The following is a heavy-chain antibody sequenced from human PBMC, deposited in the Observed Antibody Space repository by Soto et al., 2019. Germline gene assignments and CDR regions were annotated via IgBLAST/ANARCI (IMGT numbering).Heavy chain of an antibody. CDR3: AIRASHYDSSGYFDY. Sequence: GGSLRLSCAASGFTFSTYWMDWVRQAPGEGLVWVSRINSAGSSTVYADSVKGRFTISRDNAKNTLYLQMNSLRAEDTAVYYCAIRASHYDSSGYFDYWGQGTLVTVSS. V-gene: IGHV3-74*01. CDR1: GFTFSTYW. CDR2: INSAGSST. J-gene: IGHJ4*02. D-gene: IGHD3-22*01.